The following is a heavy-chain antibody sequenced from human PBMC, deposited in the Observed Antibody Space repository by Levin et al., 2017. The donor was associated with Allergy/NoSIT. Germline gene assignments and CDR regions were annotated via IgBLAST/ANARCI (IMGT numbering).Heavy chain of an antibody. CDR2: IIPIFGTA. V-gene: IGHV1-69*06. CDR3: ASNVVVVPAARKPYYYYYGMDV. J-gene: IGHJ6*02. D-gene: IGHD2-2*01. Sequence: ASVKVSCKASGGTFSSYAISWVRQAPGQGLEWMGGIIPIFGTANYAQKFQGRVTITADKSTSTAYMELSSLRSEDTAVYYCASNVVVVPAARKPYYYYYGMDVWGQGTTVTVSS. CDR1: GGTFSSYA.